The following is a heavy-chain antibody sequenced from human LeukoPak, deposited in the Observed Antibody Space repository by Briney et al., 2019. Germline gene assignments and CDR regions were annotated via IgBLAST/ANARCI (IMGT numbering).Heavy chain of an antibody. Sequence: PGGSLRLSCAASGFTFSTYAMSWVRQAPGKGLEWVSGISVSGASTNYADSVKGRFTISRDNAKNTLYLQMNSLRAEDTAVYYCARGGAYSHNYWGQGTLVLVSS. J-gene: IGHJ4*02. CDR1: GFTFSTYA. V-gene: IGHV3-23*01. CDR3: ARGGAYSHNY. D-gene: IGHD4-11*01. CDR2: ISVSGAST.